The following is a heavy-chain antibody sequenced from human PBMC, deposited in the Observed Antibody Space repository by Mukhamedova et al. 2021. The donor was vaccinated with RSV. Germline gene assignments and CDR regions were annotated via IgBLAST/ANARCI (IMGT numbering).Heavy chain of an antibody. V-gene: IGHV3-23*01. D-gene: IGHD6-13*01. CDR2: MSASGGGT. Sequence: VRQAPGKGLEWVSGMSASGGGTYYADSVKGRFTISRDNSKNTVYLQMNSLRAEDTAVYYCAKGSSSWSAYFDYWGQGTQGTVSS. CDR3: AKGSSSWSAYFDY. J-gene: IGHJ4*02.